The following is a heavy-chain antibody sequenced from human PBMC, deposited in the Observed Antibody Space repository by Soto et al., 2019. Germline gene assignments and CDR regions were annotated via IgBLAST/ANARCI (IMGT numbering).Heavy chain of an antibody. CDR3: AIEYSSSPPYYPIGY. Sequence: GASVKVSCKASGGTFSSYSISWVRQAPGQGLEWMGGIIPIFGTANYAQKLQGRVTITADESTSTAYMELSSLRSEDTAVYYCAIEYSSSPPYYPIGYWGQRTLVTVSS. J-gene: IGHJ4*02. CDR1: GGTFSSYS. V-gene: IGHV1-69*13. CDR2: IIPIFGTA. D-gene: IGHD6-6*01.